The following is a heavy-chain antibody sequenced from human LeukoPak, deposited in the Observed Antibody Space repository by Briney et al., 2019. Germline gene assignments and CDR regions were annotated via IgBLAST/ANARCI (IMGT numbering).Heavy chain of an antibody. D-gene: IGHD4-17*01. Sequence: PGGSLRLCCAASGFTVRSYWMSWVRQAPGKGLEWVANIKQDGSEKYYVDSVKGRFTISRDNAKNSLYLQMNSLRAEDTAVYYCARGAYGDYGSYFDYWGQGTLVTVSS. J-gene: IGHJ4*02. V-gene: IGHV3-7*01. CDR2: IKQDGSEK. CDR3: ARGAYGDYGSYFDY. CDR1: GFTVRSYW.